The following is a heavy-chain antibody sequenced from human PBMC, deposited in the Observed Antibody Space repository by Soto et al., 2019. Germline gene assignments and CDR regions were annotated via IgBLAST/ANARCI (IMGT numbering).Heavy chain of an antibody. Sequence: GGSLRLSCAASGFTFSTYWMNWVRQTPGKGLMWVSRISPDGSNRGYADSVEGRFTVSRDNAKNTLYLQMHSLRAEDTAMYYCARGILQKPPGSRAFHFWGQGTMVTVSS. CDR1: GFTFSTYW. CDR2: ISPDGSNR. D-gene: IGHD2-2*01. J-gene: IGHJ3*01. CDR3: ARGILQKPPGSRAFHF. V-gene: IGHV3-74*01.